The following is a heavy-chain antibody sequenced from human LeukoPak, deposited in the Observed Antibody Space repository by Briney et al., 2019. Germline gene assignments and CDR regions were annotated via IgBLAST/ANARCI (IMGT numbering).Heavy chain of an antibody. CDR2: ISSSSSYI. CDR1: GFTFSSYS. D-gene: IGHD1-26*01. CDR3: ARDIQGVGAHNWFDP. Sequence: GGSLRLSCAASGFTFSSYSMTWVRQAPGKGLDWVSSISSSSSYIYYADSVKGRFTISRDNAKNSLYLQMNSLRAEDTAVYYCARDIQGVGAHNWFDPWGQGTLVTVSS. J-gene: IGHJ5*02. V-gene: IGHV3-21*01.